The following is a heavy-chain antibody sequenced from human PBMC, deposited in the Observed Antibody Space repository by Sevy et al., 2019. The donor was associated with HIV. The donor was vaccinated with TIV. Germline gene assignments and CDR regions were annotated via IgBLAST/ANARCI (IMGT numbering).Heavy chain of an antibody. J-gene: IGHJ5*02. D-gene: IGHD1-26*01. CDR3: ARVQSGSYAP. Sequence: GESLKISCAASGFTFSSYSMNWVRQAPGKGLEWVSSISSSSYIYYADSVKGRFTISRDNAKNSLYLQMNSLRAEDTAVYYCARVQSGSYAPWGQGTLVTVSS. CDR2: ISSSSYI. CDR1: GFTFSSYS. V-gene: IGHV3-21*01.